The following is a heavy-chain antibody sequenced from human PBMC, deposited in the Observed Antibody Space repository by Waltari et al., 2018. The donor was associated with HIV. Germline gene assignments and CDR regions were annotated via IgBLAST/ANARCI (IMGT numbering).Heavy chain of an antibody. D-gene: IGHD1-26*01. CDR3: AKDSRYGGYLGY. Sequence: EVQLLESGGGLVQPGGSLRLSCAASGFTFSSYAMSWVRQAPGKGLEWVSAIRGSGGSTYYADSVKGRFTISRDNSKNTLYLQMNSLRAEDTAVYYCAKDSRYGGYLGYWGQGTLVTVSS. J-gene: IGHJ4*02. CDR1: GFTFSSYA. CDR2: IRGSGGST. V-gene: IGHV3-23*01.